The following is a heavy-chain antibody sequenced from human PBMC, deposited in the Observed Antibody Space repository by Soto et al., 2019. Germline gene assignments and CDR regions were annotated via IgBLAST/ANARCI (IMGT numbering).Heavy chain of an antibody. D-gene: IGHD6-19*01. CDR1: GGSIVSGGYS. CDR3: ARLAGDGWYAG. J-gene: IGHJ4*02. Sequence: QLQLQESGSGLVKPSQTLSLTCAVSGGSIVSGGYSWSWIRQPPGKGLEWIANIHHSGSTYYNPSLKSLVTISVDMSKNHFSLKLSSMTAADTAVYFCARLAGDGWYAGWGQGTLVTVSS. V-gene: IGHV4-30-2*01. CDR2: IHHSGST.